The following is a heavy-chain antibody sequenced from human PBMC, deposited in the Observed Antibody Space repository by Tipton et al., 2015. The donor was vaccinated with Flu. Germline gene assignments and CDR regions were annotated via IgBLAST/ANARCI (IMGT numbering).Heavy chain of an antibody. CDR3: TRDRFGGYGTDV. CDR1: DGSISSSNYY. Sequence: LRLSCTVSDGSISSSNYYWGWIRQPPGMGLEWIGIIYYSGITSYNPSLKSRVTISEDTSKNQFSLTLNSVTAADAAVYYCTRDRFGGYGTDVWGQGTTVTVSS. V-gene: IGHV4-39*07. J-gene: IGHJ6*02. CDR2: IYYSGIT. D-gene: IGHD3-10*01.